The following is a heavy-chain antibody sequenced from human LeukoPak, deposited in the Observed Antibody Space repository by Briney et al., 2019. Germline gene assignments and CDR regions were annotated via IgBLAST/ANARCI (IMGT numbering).Heavy chain of an antibody. CDR3: ASHYDFWSGSSYRGAFDI. CDR2: IIPIFGTA. CDR1: GYTFTSYG. Sequence: SVKVSCKASGYTFTSYGISWVRQAPGQGLEWMGGIIPIFGTANYAQKFQGRVTITADESTSTAYMELSSLRSEDTAVYYCASHYDFWSGSSYRGAFDIWGQGTMITVSS. J-gene: IGHJ3*02. V-gene: IGHV1-69*13. D-gene: IGHD3-3*01.